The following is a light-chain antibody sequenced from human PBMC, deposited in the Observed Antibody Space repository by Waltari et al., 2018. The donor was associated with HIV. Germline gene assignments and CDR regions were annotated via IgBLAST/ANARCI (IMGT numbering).Light chain of an antibody. CDR2: DHA. Sequence: QSVLTQPPSVSAAPGQKVTISCSGGSSNVGASYVSWYQRLPGAAPQLLIFDHAQRPSGIPHRFAGSKSGTSATLGITGLQTGDEADYYCATWDNRLTTVLFGGGTKLTVL. CDR3: ATWDNRLTTVL. V-gene: IGLV1-51*01. CDR1: SSNVGASY. J-gene: IGLJ2*01.